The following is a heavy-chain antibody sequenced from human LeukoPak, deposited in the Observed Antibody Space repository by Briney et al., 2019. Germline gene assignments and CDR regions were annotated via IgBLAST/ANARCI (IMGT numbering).Heavy chain of an antibody. Sequence: PRGSLRLSCAASGFTFSSSDMHWVRQAPGKGLEWVAFIRYDGSNKYYADSVKGRFTISRDNSKNTLYLQMNSLRDEDTAVYYCAKAYSGSYYGMGLDCWGQGTLVTVSS. D-gene: IGHD1-26*01. J-gene: IGHJ4*02. CDR2: IRYDGSNK. CDR1: GFTFSSSD. CDR3: AKAYSGSYYGMGLDC. V-gene: IGHV3-30*02.